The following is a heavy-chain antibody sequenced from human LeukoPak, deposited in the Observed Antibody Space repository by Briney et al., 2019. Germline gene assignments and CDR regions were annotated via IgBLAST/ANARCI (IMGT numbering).Heavy chain of an antibody. D-gene: IGHD3-10*01. CDR3: ARASRITMVRGVMNMDV. Sequence: SQTLSLTCTVSGGSISSGSYYWSWIRQPAGKGLEWIGRIYTSGSTHYNPSLKSRVTISVDTSKNQFSLKLSSVTAADTAVYYCARASRITMVRGVMNMDVWGKGTTVTISS. CDR1: GGSISSGSYY. CDR2: IYTSGST. J-gene: IGHJ6*03. V-gene: IGHV4-61*02.